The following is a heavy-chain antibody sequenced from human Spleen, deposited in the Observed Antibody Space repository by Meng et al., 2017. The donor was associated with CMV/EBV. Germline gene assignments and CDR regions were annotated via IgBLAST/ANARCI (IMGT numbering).Heavy chain of an antibody. D-gene: IGHD3-3*01. V-gene: IGHV4-30-4*08. CDR2: IYYSGST. Sequence: TVSGGSISSGDYYWSWIRQPPGKGLEWIGYIYYSGSTYYNPSLKSRVTISVDTSKNQFSLKLSSVTAADTAVYYCARVLIFGVVIDYWGQGTLVTVSS. CDR1: GGSISSGDYY. CDR3: ARVLIFGVVIDY. J-gene: IGHJ4*02.